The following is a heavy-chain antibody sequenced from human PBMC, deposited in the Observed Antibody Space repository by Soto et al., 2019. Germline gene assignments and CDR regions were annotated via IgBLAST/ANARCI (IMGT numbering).Heavy chain of an antibody. D-gene: IGHD6-25*01. Sequence: ASVKVSCKASGYTFTNYGISWVRQAPGQGLEWMGWINVYNGNTKYAQKVQGRVTMTTDTSTSTAYMELRSLRSDDTAVYYCARDRSTAAGDDAFDIWGQGTMVTVSS. CDR3: ARDRSTAAGDDAFDI. CDR1: GYTFTNYG. CDR2: INVYNGNT. V-gene: IGHV1-18*01. J-gene: IGHJ3*02.